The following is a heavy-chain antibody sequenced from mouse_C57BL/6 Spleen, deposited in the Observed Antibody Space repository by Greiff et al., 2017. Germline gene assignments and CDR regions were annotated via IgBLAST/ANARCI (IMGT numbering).Heavy chain of an antibody. Sequence: QVQLQQPGAELVKPGASVKLSCKASGYTFTSYWMQWVKQRPGQGLEWIGDIYPGSGSTNYNEKFTSKATLTVDTSSSTAYMQLSSLTSEDSAVYYCARSHYGSSGGAMDYWGQGTSVTVSS. J-gene: IGHJ4*01. CDR3: ARSHYGSSGGAMDY. V-gene: IGHV1-55*01. D-gene: IGHD1-1*01. CDR2: IYPGSGST. CDR1: GYTFTSYW.